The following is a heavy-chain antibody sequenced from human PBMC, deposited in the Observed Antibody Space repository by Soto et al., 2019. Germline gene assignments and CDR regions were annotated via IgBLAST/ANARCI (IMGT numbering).Heavy chain of an antibody. Sequence: SETLSLTCAVSGYSISSGYYWGWIRQPPGQGLEWIGSIYHSGSTYYDPSLKGRVTISVDPSKNQFSLKLSSVTAADTAVYYCARAGCRGGSCYLFDYWGQGTLVTVSS. V-gene: IGHV4-38-2*01. J-gene: IGHJ4*02. D-gene: IGHD2-15*01. CDR3: ARAGCRGGSCYLFDY. CDR2: IYHSGST. CDR1: GYSISSGYY.